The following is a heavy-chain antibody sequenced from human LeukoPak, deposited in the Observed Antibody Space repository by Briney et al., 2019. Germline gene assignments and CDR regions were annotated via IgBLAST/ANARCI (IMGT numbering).Heavy chain of an antibody. CDR2: INHSGST. D-gene: IGHD3-3*01. V-gene: IGHV4-34*01. Sequence: KPSETLSLTCAVYGGSFSGYYWSWIRQPPGKGLEWIGEINHSGSTNYNPSLKSRVTISLDTSKNQFSLKLSSVTAADTAVYYCARAGYYTRFFDYWGQGTLVTVSS. CDR1: GGSFSGYY. J-gene: IGHJ4*02. CDR3: ARAGYYTRFFDY.